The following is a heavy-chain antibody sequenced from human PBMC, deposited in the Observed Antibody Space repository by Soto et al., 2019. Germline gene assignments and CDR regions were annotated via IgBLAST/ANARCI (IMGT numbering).Heavy chain of an antibody. CDR1: GFTFNVYG. CDR3: ARVRDPHLDHYGLDV. V-gene: IGHV1-69*06. J-gene: IGHJ6*02. Sequence: QVQLVQSGAEVQNPGSSVRVSCKTSGFTFNVYGIHWVRQAPGQGLEWMGGLIPIYDEPNYAQKFQGRVTLTADKSTATVYLELNSLRSEDTAVYFCARVRDPHLDHYGLDVWGQGTTVTVSS. CDR2: LIPIYDEP.